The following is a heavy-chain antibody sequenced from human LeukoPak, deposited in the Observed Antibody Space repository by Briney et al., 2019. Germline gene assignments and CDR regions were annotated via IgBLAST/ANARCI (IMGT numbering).Heavy chain of an antibody. D-gene: IGHD6-13*01. J-gene: IGHJ6*02. V-gene: IGHV3-21*01. Sequence: GGSLRLSCAASGFTFSSYGMHWVRQTPGKGLEWVSSISSSSSYIYYADSVKGRFTISRDNAKNSLYLQMNSLRAEDTAVYYCAREVQQLDYYYYGMDVWGQGTTVTVSS. CDR1: GFTFSSYG. CDR3: AREVQQLDYYYYGMDV. CDR2: ISSSSSYI.